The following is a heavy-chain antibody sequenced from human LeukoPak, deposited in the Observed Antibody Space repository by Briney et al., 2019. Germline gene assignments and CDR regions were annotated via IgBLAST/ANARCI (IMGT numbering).Heavy chain of an antibody. Sequence: GRSLRLSCAASGFTFSSYAMHWVRQAPGKGLEWVAVISYDGSNKYYADSVKGRFTISRDNSKNTLYLQMNSLRAEDTAVYYCARDTSSLAYCGGDCYIDDWGQGTLVTVSS. V-gene: IGHV3-30*04. CDR2: ISYDGSNK. J-gene: IGHJ4*02. CDR3: ARDTSSLAYCGGDCYIDD. CDR1: GFTFSSYA. D-gene: IGHD2-21*02.